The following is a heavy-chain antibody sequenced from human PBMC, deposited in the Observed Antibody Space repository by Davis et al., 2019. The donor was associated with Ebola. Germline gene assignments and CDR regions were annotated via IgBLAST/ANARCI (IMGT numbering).Heavy chain of an antibody. CDR1: GGSISSGSYY. CDR2: IYTSGST. V-gene: IGHV4-61*09. Sequence: LRLSCTVSGGSISSGSYYWSWIRQPVGKGLEWIGHIYTSGSTNYNPSLKSRVTISVDTSKNQFSLKLSSVTAADTAVYYCARGDAWNWFDPWGQGTLVTVSS. J-gene: IGHJ5*02. CDR3: ARGDAWNWFDP.